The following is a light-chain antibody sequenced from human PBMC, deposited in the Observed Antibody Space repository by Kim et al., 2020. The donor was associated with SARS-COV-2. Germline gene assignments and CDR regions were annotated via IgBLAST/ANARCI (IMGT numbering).Light chain of an antibody. V-gene: IGKV3-15*01. CDR1: QSIRTS. J-gene: IGKJ4*01. CDR3: QQYDNWPPELT. Sequence: EIVMTQSPATLSVSPGESATLSCRASQSIRTSLAWYQQKPGQAPRLLIFGASTRATAIPARFNGSGSGTEFTFTISSLQSEDFAIYYCQQYDNWPPELTFGGGTKVEIK. CDR2: GAS.